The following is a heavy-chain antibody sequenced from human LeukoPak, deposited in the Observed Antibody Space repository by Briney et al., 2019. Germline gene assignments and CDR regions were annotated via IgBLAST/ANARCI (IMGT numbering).Heavy chain of an antibody. CDR3: ARHDYSNYGVDY. D-gene: IGHD4-11*01. V-gene: IGHV3-48*04. Sequence: QPGGSLRLSCVVSGITLSNYGMSWVRQAPGKGLEWVSYISSSSSTIYYADSVKGRFTISRDNAKNSLYLQMNSLRAEDTAVYYCARHDYSNYGVDYWGQGTLVTVSS. J-gene: IGHJ4*02. CDR2: ISSSSSTI. CDR1: GITLSNYG.